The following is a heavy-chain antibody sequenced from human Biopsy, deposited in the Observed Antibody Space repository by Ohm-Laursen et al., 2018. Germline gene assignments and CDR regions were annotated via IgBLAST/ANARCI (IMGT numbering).Heavy chain of an antibody. V-gene: IGHV4-39*01. Sequence: GTLSLTCTVSGDSISSSNFYWAWIRQPPGKGLEWIGSMHNSGSTYYNPSLKSRVTISIDASKNQFSLKLTSVTAADTTVYYCVRHALRLGPKKNWFDTWGQGTLITVSS. D-gene: IGHD3-16*01. CDR3: VRHALRLGPKKNWFDT. CDR2: MHNSGST. CDR1: GDSISSSNFY. J-gene: IGHJ5*02.